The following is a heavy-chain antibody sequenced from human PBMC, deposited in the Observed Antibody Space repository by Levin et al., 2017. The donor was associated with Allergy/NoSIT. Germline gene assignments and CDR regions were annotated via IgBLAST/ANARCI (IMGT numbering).Heavy chain of an antibody. CDR1: GFSLGTSGVG. CDR3: ARSLVTFPWFKN. CDR2: IYWDDDK. J-gene: IGHJ4*02. D-gene: IGHD2/OR15-2a*01. V-gene: IGHV2-5*02. Sequence: ASGPTLVKPTQTLTLTCTFSGFSLGTSGVGVGWIRQPPGKAPEWLALIYWDDDKRYSSPLKSRLTITKDTSKNQVVLTMTNMAPEDTATYYCARSLVTFPWFKNWGQGTLVVVSS.